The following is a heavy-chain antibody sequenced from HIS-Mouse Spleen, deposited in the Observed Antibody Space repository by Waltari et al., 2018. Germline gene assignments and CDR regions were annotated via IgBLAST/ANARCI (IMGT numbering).Heavy chain of an antibody. J-gene: IGHJ4*02. CDR1: GFTFSSSW. CDR3: ARVGVIAGYYYDSSGYFDY. V-gene: IGHV3-74*01. Sequence: EVQLVESGGGLVQPGGSLRLSCAASGFTFSSSWMHWVRQAPGKGLVWVSRINSDGSSTSYADSVKGRFTISRDNAKNTLYLQMNSLRAEDTAVYYCARVGVIAGYYYDSSGYFDYWGQGTLVTVSS. D-gene: IGHD3-22*01. CDR2: INSDGSST.